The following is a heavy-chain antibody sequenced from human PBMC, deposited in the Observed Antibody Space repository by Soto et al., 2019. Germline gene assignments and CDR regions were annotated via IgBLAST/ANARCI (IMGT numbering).Heavy chain of an antibody. CDR1: AYTFTSYG. CDR2: ISAYNGNT. D-gene: IGHD3-10*01. Sequence: SVKVSCKASAYTFTSYGVSWVRQAPGQGLEWMGWISAYNGNTNYAQKLQGRVTMTTDTSTSTAYMELRSLRSDDTAVYYFARGITLVRGVTQNNWFDPWGQGTLVTGSS. V-gene: IGHV1-18*04. CDR3: ARGITLVRGVTQNNWFDP. J-gene: IGHJ5*02.